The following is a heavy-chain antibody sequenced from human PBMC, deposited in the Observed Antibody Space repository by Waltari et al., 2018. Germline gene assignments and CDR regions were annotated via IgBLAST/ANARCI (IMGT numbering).Heavy chain of an antibody. CDR1: GYTFTGYY. Sequence: QVQLVQSGAEVKKPGASVKVSCKASGYTFTGYYMHWVRQAPGQGLEWMGWINPNRGGTNYAQKFQGRGTMTRDTSISTAYMELSRLRSDDTAVYYCASHYYDSSGYGAFDYWGQGTLVTVSS. CDR2: INPNRGGT. CDR3: ASHYYDSSGYGAFDY. D-gene: IGHD3-22*01. J-gene: IGHJ4*02. V-gene: IGHV1-2*02.